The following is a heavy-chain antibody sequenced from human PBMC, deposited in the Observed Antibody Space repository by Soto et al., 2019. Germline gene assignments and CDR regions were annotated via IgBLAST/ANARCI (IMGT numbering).Heavy chain of an antibody. V-gene: IGHV3-73*01. J-gene: IGHJ4*02. CDR2: IRSKANSYAT. CDR1: GFTFSGSA. Sequence: EVQLVESVGGLVQPGGSLKLSCAASGFTFSGSAVHWVRQASGKGMEWVGRIRSKANSYATAYAASVIGRFTIFRDDSMYSDNMQMNSLKTEDTDVYYCTGGMIAAAGGNNFYYWGQGTLVTFSS. D-gene: IGHD6-13*01. CDR3: TGGMIAAAGGNNFYY.